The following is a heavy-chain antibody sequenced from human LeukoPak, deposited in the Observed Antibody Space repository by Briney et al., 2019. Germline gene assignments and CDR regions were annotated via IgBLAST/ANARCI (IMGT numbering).Heavy chain of an antibody. CDR3: ARQGTSRGPNS. D-gene: IGHD3-10*01. CDR1: RFTFSNYW. Sequence: GGPLRLSCAASRFTFSNYWMTWVRQAPGKGLGWLANIKQDGSEKYYVDSVKGRFTISRDNAKKSLYLEMNSLRADGTAVYYCARQGTSRGPNSWGQGTLVTVSS. CDR2: IKQDGSEK. V-gene: IGHV3-7*01. J-gene: IGHJ4*02.